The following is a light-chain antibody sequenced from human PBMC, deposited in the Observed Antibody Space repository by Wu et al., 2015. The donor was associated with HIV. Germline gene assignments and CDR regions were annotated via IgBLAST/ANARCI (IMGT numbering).Light chain of an antibody. Sequence: ENVLTQSPDTLSLSPGERATLSCRASRTVSSSFLAWCQQKPGQAPRLLIYHGATRATGVPDRFVGGGFGTDYTLSITAVQPEDFAVYICHQYGASPHSFGQGTKIDIK. V-gene: IGKV3-20*01. CDR2: HGA. J-gene: IGKJ2*03. CDR3: HQYGASPHS. CDR1: RTVSSSF.